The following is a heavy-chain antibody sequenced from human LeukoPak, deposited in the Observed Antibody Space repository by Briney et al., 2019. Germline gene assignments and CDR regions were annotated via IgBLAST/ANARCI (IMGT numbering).Heavy chain of an antibody. D-gene: IGHD1-26*01. CDR3: ATDRSGSYSDY. J-gene: IGHJ4*02. Sequence: GRSLRLSCAASGFTFSSYAMHWVRQAPGKGLEWVAVIWYDGSNKYYADSVKGRFTISRDNSKNTLYLQMNSLRDEDTAVYYCATDRSGSYSDYWGQGTPVTVSS. V-gene: IGHV3-33*03. CDR2: IWYDGSNK. CDR1: GFTFSSYA.